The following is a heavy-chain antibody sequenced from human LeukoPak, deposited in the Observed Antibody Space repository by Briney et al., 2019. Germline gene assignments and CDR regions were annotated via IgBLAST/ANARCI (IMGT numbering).Heavy chain of an antibody. V-gene: IGHV1-46*01. CDR3: ARGGGYSYGPTYYYYGMDV. CDR1: GYTFTSYY. D-gene: IGHD5-18*01. CDR2: INPSGGST. Sequence: GASVKVSCKASGYTFTSYYMHWVRQAPGQGLEWMGIINPSGGSTSCAQKFQGRVTMTRDTSTSTVYMELSSLRSEDTAVYYCARGGGYSYGPTYYYYGMDVWGKGTTVTVSS. J-gene: IGHJ6*04.